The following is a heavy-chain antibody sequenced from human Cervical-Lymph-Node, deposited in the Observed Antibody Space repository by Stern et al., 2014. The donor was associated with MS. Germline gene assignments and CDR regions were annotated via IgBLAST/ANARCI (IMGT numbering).Heavy chain of an antibody. CDR3: ARDGRGNFFYFDL. Sequence: QVQLVQSGAELKPPGSSVKVSCKASGGTFTSFAINWVRQAPGQGPEWMGGIIPMFGTINYAQNFQGRVTISADESTGTAYMELTGLTSEDTAVFYCARDGRGNFFYFDLWGRGTLVTVSS. V-gene: IGHV1-69*01. J-gene: IGHJ2*01. CDR1: GGTFTSFA. CDR2: IIPMFGTI. D-gene: IGHD4-23*01.